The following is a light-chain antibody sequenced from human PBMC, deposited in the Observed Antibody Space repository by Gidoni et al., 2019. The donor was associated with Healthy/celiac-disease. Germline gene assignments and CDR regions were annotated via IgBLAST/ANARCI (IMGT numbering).Light chain of an antibody. CDR2: GNR. Sequence: QSVLTQPPSVSRAPGQRVTISCTGSSSHIGAGHDVHWYQQLPGTAPKLLIYGNRNRPSGVPDRFSGSKSGTSACLAITGLQAEDEADYYCQSYDSSLSGFWVFGGGTKLTVL. V-gene: IGLV1-40*01. J-gene: IGLJ3*02. CDR1: SSHIGAGHD. CDR3: QSYDSSLSGFWV.